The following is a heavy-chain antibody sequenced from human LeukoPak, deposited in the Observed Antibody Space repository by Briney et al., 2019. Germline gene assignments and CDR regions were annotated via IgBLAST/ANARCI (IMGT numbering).Heavy chain of an antibody. CDR1: GFTFSSYA. CDR3: AKDVRRGYSCGYYFDY. CDR2: ISGSGGST. J-gene: IGHJ4*02. D-gene: IGHD5-18*01. Sequence: GRSLRLFCSAAGFTFSSYAMSWVRQAPGKGLEWVSAISGSGGSTYYADSVKGRFAISRDNSKNTLYLQMNSLRAEHTAVYYYAKDVRRGYSCGYYFDYWGQGTLVTVSS. V-gene: IGHV3-23*01.